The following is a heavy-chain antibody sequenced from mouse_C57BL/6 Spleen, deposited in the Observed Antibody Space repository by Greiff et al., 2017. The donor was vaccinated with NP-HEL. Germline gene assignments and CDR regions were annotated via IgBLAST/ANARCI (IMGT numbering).Heavy chain of an antibody. Sequence: QVQLQQPGAELVKPGASVKLSCKASGYTFTSYWMQWVKQRPGQGLEWIGEIDPSDSYTNYNQKFKGKAKLTVDTSSSTAYMQLSSLTSEDTAVYYCARRDYYGSSYWFAYWGQGTLVTVSA. D-gene: IGHD1-1*01. CDR1: GYTFTSYW. CDR3: ARRDYYGSSYWFAY. J-gene: IGHJ3*01. V-gene: IGHV1-50*01. CDR2: IDPSDSYT.